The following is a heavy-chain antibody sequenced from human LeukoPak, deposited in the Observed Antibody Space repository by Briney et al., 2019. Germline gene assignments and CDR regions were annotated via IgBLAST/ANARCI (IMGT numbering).Heavy chain of an antibody. CDR1: VYTFTSKY. J-gene: IGHJ4*02. CDR2: IDPNNGGT. CDR3: ARDLRDDGFGAGGPLDF. V-gene: IGHV1-2*02. D-gene: IGHD3-10*01. Sequence: GASVKVSCRAFVYTFTSKYVHWVRQAPGQGLEWVGWIDPNNGGTYYAQHFQGRVTMTRDTSITTAYMELDSLTSDDTAVYYCARDLRDDGFGAGGPLDFWGQGTLVTVSS.